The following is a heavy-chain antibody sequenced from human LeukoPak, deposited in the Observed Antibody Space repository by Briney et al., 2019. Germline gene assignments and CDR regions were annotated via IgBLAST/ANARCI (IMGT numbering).Heavy chain of an antibody. CDR3: ATRRGLLWFGEITFDP. CDR1: GGSFSGYY. CDR2: INHSGST. D-gene: IGHD3-10*01. Sequence: SETLSLTCAVYGGSFSGYYWSWIRQPPGKGLEWIGEINHSGSTNYNPSLKSRVTISVDTFKNQFSLKLSSVTAADTAVYYYATRRGLLWFGEITFDPWGQGTLVTVSS. J-gene: IGHJ5*02. V-gene: IGHV4-34*01.